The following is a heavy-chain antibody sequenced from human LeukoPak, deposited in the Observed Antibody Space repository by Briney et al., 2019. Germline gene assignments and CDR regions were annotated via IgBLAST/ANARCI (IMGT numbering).Heavy chain of an antibody. J-gene: IGHJ4*02. CDR1: GGSVSSGDYY. V-gene: IGHV4-31*03. Sequence: PSETLSLTCTVSGGSVSSGDYYWNWIRQHPGKGVEWIGYIYYSGSTYYNPSLKSRLSTSVDTSKNQFSLKLTSVTAADTAVYYCASGVTTAMGYFDYWGQGALVTVSS. D-gene: IGHD5-18*01. CDR2: IYYSGST. CDR3: ASGVTTAMGYFDY.